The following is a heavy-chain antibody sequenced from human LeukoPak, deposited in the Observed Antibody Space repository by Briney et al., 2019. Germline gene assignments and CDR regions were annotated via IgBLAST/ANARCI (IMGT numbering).Heavy chain of an antibody. CDR3: AKDPFVGSLRDIVVVPAAYIDY. V-gene: IGHV3-74*01. D-gene: IGHD2-2*01. CDR1: GFTFSSYW. CDR2: INTDGSST. Sequence: PGGSLRLSCAASGFTFSSYWMHWVRQAPGKGLVWVSRINTDGSSTSYADSVKGRFTISRDNSKNTLYLQMNSLRAEDTAVYYCAKDPFVGSLRDIVVVPAAYIDYWGQGTLVTVSS. J-gene: IGHJ4*02.